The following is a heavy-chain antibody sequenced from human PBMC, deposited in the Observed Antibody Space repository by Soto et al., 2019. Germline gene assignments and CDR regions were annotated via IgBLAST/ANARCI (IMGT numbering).Heavy chain of an antibody. J-gene: IGHJ4*02. CDR1: GFTFSSYW. Sequence: GESLKISCAASGFTFSSYWMSWVRQAPGKGLEWVANIKQDGSEKYYVDSVKGRFTISRDNAKNSLYLQMNSLRAEDTAVYYCAREDTVTTLSVDYWGQGTLVTVSS. D-gene: IGHD4-4*01. CDR2: IKQDGSEK. CDR3: AREDTVTTLSVDY. V-gene: IGHV3-7*01.